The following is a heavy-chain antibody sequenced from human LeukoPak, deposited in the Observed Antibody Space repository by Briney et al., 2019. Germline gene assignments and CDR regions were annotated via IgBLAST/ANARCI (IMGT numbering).Heavy chain of an antibody. J-gene: IGHJ4*02. V-gene: IGHV3-20*04. CDR3: ARETLEAAATDFDY. CDR2: INWNGGST. CDR1: GFTFDGYG. Sequence: RAWGSLRLSCAASGFTFDGYGMSWVRQAPGKGLEWVSGINWNGGSTGYADSVKGRFTISRDNAKNSLYLQMNSLRAEDTALYYCARETLEAAATDFDYWVQGTLVTVTS. D-gene: IGHD6-13*01.